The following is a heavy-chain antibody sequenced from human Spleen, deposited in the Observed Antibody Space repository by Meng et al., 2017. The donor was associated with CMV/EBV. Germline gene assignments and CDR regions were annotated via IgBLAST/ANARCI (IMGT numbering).Heavy chain of an antibody. CDR1: GYTFTGYY. D-gene: IGHD2/OR15-2a*01. CDR3: ARAGLGIVIEPRTMPGETYYFSSLDV. CDR2: INPNSGGT. Sequence: ASVKVSCKASGYTFTGYYMHWVRQAPGQGLEWMGWINPNSGGTNYAQKFQARVTMTRDTSFTTAYMELTSLRSDDTAVYYCARAGLGIVIEPRTMPGETYYFSSLDVWGQGTTVTVSS. V-gene: IGHV1-2*02. J-gene: IGHJ6*02.